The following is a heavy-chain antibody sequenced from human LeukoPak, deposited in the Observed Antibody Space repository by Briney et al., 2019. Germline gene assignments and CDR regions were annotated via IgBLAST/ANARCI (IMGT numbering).Heavy chain of an antibody. D-gene: IGHD3-10*01. CDR2: ISSSGIT. V-gene: IGHV4-4*07. CDR1: GGSISSYY. J-gene: IGHJ4*02. Sequence: SETLSLTCTVSGGSISSYYWSWIRHPAGRRLEWVWRISSSGITNYNPSSKSRVTMSIDTYKNQFSLRLDSVTAADTAVYYCARDLLGYYSGSFDFWGQGTLVTVSS. CDR3: ARDLLGYYSGSFDF.